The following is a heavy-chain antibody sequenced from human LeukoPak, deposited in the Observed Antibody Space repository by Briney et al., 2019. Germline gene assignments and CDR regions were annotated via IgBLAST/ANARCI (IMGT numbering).Heavy chain of an antibody. Sequence: PGGSLRLSCAVSGFTFSTYAMSWVRQAPGKGLEWVSAISGSDSGGITYYADSVKGRFTISRDNSKNTVYLQMNSLRAEDTAAYYCARESRDGYYFDYWGQGTLVTVSS. CDR2: ISGSDSGGIT. V-gene: IGHV3-23*01. CDR3: ARESRDGYYFDY. CDR1: GFTFSTYA. D-gene: IGHD5-24*01. J-gene: IGHJ4*02.